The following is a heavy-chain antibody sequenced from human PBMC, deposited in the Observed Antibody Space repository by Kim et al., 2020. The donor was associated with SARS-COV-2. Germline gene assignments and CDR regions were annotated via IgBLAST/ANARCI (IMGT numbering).Heavy chain of an antibody. D-gene: IGHD3-10*01. J-gene: IGHJ4*02. CDR2: IYTSGST. Sequence: SETLSLTCTVSGGSISSYYWSWIRQPAGKGLEWIGRIYTSGSTNYNPSLKSRVTMSVDTSKNQFSLKLSSVTAADTAVYYCARGWGYYGSGSYYNVDWGQGTLVTVSS. V-gene: IGHV4-4*07. CDR1: GGSISSYY. CDR3: ARGWGYYGSGSYYNVD.